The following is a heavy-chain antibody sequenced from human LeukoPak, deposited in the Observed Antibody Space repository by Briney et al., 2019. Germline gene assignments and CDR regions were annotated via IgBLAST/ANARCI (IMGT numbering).Heavy chain of an antibody. V-gene: IGHV4-34*01. Sequence: SETLSLTCAVYGGSFSGYYWSWIRQPPGKGLEWIGEINHSGSTNYNPSLKSTVTISVDTSKHQFPLTLSSVTAADPAVYDCARGRLFSSDFWPGYYTEWNDAFDIWGQGTMLTVSS. J-gene: IGHJ3*02. CDR1: GGSFSGYY. D-gene: IGHD3/OR15-3a*01. CDR2: INHSGST. CDR3: ARGRLFSSDFWPGYYTEWNDAFDI.